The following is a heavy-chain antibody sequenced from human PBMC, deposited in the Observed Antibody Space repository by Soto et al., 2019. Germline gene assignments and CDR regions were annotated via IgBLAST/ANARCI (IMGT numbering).Heavy chain of an antibody. J-gene: IGHJ4*02. CDR3: ARRAETNGWNGFGADKYYFDF. CDR1: GYTFTGYY. Sequence: ASVKVSCKASGYTFTGYYMHWVRQAPGQGLEWMGWINPNSGGTNYAQKFQGRVTMTRDTSISTAYMELSRLRSEDTAVYYCARRAETNGWNGFGADKYYFDFWGQGTLVTVSS. CDR2: INPNSGGT. V-gene: IGHV1-2*02. D-gene: IGHD1-1*01.